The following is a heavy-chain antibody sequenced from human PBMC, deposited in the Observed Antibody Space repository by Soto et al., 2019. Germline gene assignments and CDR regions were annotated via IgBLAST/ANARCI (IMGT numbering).Heavy chain of an antibody. CDR2: ISQSGST. CDR3: ASYDDYGYYFDS. J-gene: IGHJ4*02. Sequence: QLQLQESGSGLVKPSQTLSLTCAVTGGSISSGGYSWTWIRQPPGRGLEWIGYISQSGSTYYNPSPKRRVAISVDRSKNQFSPKLSSVTAADTAVYYCASYDDYGYYFDSWGQGTLVTVSS. V-gene: IGHV4-30-2*01. CDR1: GGSISSGGYS. D-gene: IGHD4-17*01.